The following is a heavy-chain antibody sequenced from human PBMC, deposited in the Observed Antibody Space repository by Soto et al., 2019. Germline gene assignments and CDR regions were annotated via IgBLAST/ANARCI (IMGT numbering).Heavy chain of an antibody. Sequence: PSEALSLTCAVYGGSVNCYDWNWIRQPPGKGLECIGETNHTGGTHYNPSLKSRVTMSVDTSKNQFSLRLSSVTAADTAIYYCATRITVFGLLIPPFDPWGQGSQVTVS. J-gene: IGHJ5*02. V-gene: IGHV4-34*01. CDR2: TNHTGGT. CDR1: GGSVNCYD. CDR3: ATRITVFGLLIPPFDP. D-gene: IGHD3-3*01.